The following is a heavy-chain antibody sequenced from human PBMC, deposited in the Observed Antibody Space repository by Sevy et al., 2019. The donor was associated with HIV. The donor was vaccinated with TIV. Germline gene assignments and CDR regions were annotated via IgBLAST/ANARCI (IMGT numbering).Heavy chain of an antibody. J-gene: IGHJ4*02. CDR3: ASDSSIAARPLFPFDY. Sequence: GGSLRLSCAASGFTFSDYYMSWIRQAPGKGLEWVSYITSSGSTIYYADSVKGRFTISRDNAKNSMYLQMNSLRAEDTAVYYCASDSSIAARPLFPFDYWGQGTLVTVSS. CDR1: GFTFSDYY. V-gene: IGHV3-11*01. CDR2: ITSSGSTI. D-gene: IGHD6-6*01.